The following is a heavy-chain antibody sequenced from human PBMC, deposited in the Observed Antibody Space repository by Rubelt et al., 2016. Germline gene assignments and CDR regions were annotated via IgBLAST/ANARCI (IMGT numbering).Heavy chain of an antibody. CDR1: GYTFTSYA. Sequence: QVQLVQSGSELKKPGASVKVSCKASGYTFTSYAMNWVRQAPGQGLEWMGWINTNTGNPTYAQGFEGRFVFSLETSGSTGYLQVSSLKAEDAAVYYCARGMRWFGENYWGQGTLVTVSS. V-gene: IGHV7-4-1*02. CDR2: INTNTGNP. J-gene: IGHJ4*02. D-gene: IGHD3-10*01. CDR3: ARGMRWFGENY.